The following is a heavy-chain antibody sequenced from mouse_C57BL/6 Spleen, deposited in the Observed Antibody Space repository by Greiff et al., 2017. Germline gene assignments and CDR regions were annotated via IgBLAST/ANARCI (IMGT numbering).Heavy chain of an antibody. Sequence: VQLQQPGAELVRPGSSVKLSCKASGYTFTSYWMDWVKQRPGQGLEWIGNIYPSDSETHYNQKFKDKATLTVDKSSSTAYMQLSSLTSEDSAVYYCARQRSSYYDYWGQGTTLTVSS. CDR2: IYPSDSET. V-gene: IGHV1-61*01. D-gene: IGHD1-1*01. J-gene: IGHJ2*01. CDR3: ARQRSSYYDY. CDR1: GYTFTSYW.